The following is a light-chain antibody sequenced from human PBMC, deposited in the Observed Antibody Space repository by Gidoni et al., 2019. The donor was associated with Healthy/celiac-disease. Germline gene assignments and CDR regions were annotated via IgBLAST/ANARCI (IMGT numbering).Light chain of an antibody. J-gene: IGKJ5*01. V-gene: IGKV3-11*01. CDR1: QSVSSY. CDR2: DAA. Sequence: DIVFTQSPATLSLSPGERATLPGRSSQSVSSYLAWYQQQPGQATRLLIYDAANRATGIPTRFSGSGSGTDFTLTISSLEPEDLVVYYCQQRSNWPTCGQGTRLEIK. CDR3: QQRSNWPT.